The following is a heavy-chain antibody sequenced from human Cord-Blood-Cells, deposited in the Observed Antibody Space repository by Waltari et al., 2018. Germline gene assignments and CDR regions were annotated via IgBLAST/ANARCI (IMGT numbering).Heavy chain of an antibody. J-gene: IGHJ4*02. CDR1: GGTFSGYY. Sequence: QVQLQQWGAGLLKPSETLSLTCAVYGGTFSGYYWSWIRQPPGKGLAGIGEITHSGSTNYNPSLKSRVTISVDTSKNQFSLKLSSVTAADTAVYYCARDGGAVAGNYWGQGTLVTVSS. D-gene: IGHD6-19*01. CDR2: ITHSGST. CDR3: ARDGGAVAGNY. V-gene: IGHV4-34*01.